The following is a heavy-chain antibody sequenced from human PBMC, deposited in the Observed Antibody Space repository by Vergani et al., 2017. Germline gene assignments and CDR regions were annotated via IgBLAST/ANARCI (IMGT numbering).Heavy chain of an antibody. V-gene: IGHV3-9*01. CDR2: ISWNSGSI. J-gene: IGHJ6*02. Sequence: EVQLVESGGGLVQPGRSLRLSCAASGFTFDDYAMHWVRQAPGKGLEWVSGISWNSGSIGYADSVKGRFTISRDNAKNSLYLQMNSLRAEDTALYYCAKGNQPTARGAGTTVRHYYGMDVWGQGTTVTVSS. CDR3: AKGNQPTARGAGTTVRHYYGMDV. D-gene: IGHD6-19*01. CDR1: GFTFDDYA.